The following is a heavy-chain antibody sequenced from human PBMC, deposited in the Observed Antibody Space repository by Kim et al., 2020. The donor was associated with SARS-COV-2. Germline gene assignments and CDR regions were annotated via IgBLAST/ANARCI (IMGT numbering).Heavy chain of an antibody. Sequence: GGSLRLSCAASGFTFSSYNMNWVRRAPGKGLEWVSYISSSSSTIYYADSVKGRFTISRDNAKKSLYLQMNSLRDEDTSVYYCARAPYCSGGSCYFDYWG. D-gene: IGHD2-15*01. V-gene: IGHV3-48*02. J-gene: IGHJ4*03. CDR2: ISSSSSTI. CDR1: GFTFSSYN. CDR3: ARAPYCSGGSCYFDY.